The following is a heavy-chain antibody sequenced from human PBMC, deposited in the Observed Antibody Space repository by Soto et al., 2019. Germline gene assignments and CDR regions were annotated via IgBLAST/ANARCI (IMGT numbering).Heavy chain of an antibody. CDR2: INPKSGGT. D-gene: IGHD1-7*01. J-gene: IGHJ4*02. CDR3: AREHNWNSQGWTAY. CDR1: GYRFIDYF. V-gene: IGHV1-2*02. Sequence: ASVKVSGKASGYRFIDYFMPWVRRAPGQGLEWMGWINPKSGGTKIAQKFQGRTTMTRETSINTVFMELSRLTSDDTAVYFCAREHNWNSQGWTAYCGLGTLVPVFS.